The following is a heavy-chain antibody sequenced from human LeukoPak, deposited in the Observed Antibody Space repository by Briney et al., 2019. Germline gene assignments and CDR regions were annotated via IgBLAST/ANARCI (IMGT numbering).Heavy chain of an antibody. Sequence: GGSLRLSCAASGFTFSSYSMNRVRQAPGKGLEWVSSITTSSSYIHYADSVKGRFTISRDNAKNSLYLQMDSLRGEDTAVYYCARGMVATTLDYWGQGTLVTVSS. CDR3: ARGMVATTLDY. D-gene: IGHD5-12*01. CDR1: GFTFSSYS. J-gene: IGHJ4*02. CDR2: ITTSSSYI. V-gene: IGHV3-21*01.